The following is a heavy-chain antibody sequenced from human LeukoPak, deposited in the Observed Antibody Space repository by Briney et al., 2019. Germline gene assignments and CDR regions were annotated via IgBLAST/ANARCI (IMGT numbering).Heavy chain of an antibody. Sequence: GGSLRLSCAASGFTFSSYAMHWVRQAPGKGLEWVATVSYGGNNKYHADSVKGRFTISRDNSKNTLYLQVNSLRAEDTAAYYCAKSEGSSSARRFDYWGQGTLVTVSS. CDR1: GFTFSSYA. J-gene: IGHJ4*02. V-gene: IGHV3-30-3*02. CDR2: VSYGGNNK. CDR3: AKSEGSSSARRFDY. D-gene: IGHD6-19*01.